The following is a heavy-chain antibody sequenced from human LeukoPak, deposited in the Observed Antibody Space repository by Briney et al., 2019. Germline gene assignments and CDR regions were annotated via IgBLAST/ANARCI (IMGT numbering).Heavy chain of an antibody. CDR3: AKDYAYYYGSGIGGFDY. Sequence: GGSLRLSCAASGFTFSSYAVSWVRQAPGKGLEWVSAISGSGASTFYADSVKGRFTISRDKSNNTLYLQMNSLRAEDTAVYYCAKDYAYYYGSGIGGFDYWGQGTLVTVSS. D-gene: IGHD3-10*01. V-gene: IGHV3-23*01. CDR2: ISGSGAST. J-gene: IGHJ4*02. CDR1: GFTFSSYA.